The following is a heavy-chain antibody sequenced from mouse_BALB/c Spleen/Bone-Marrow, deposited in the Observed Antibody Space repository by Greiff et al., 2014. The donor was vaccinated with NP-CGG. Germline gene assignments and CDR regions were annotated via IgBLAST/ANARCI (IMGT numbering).Heavy chain of an antibody. Sequence: QVQLQQSGAGLARPGASVEMSCKASGYTFTTYTIHWVKQRPGQGLEWIGYINPSSGYANYNQNFKDKATLTADKSSSTAYMQLSSLTSEDSAVYYCTRITTVVRYFDVWGTGTTVTVSS. J-gene: IGHJ1*03. V-gene: IGHV1-4*01. CDR2: INPSSGYA. CDR3: TRITTVVRYFDV. D-gene: IGHD1-1*01. CDR1: GYTFTTYT.